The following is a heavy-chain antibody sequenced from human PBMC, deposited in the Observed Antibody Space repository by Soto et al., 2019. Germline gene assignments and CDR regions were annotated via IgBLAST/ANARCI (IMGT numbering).Heavy chain of an antibody. Sequence: QVQLVQSGAEVKKPGSSVKVSCKASGGTFSSYAISWVRQAPGQGLEWMGGIIPIFGTASYAQKFQGRVPITADESTSTAYMALSSLRSEDTAVYYCASPDYGGTSPGWYYYGMDVWGQGTTVTVSS. CDR3: ASPDYGGTSPGWYYYGMDV. CDR1: GGTFSSYA. V-gene: IGHV1-69*12. CDR2: IIPIFGTA. D-gene: IGHD4-17*01. J-gene: IGHJ6*02.